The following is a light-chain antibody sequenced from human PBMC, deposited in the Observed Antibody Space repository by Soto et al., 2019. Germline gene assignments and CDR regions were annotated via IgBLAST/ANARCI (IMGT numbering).Light chain of an antibody. Sequence: QSVLTQPASVSGSPGQSITISCTGTSSDVGSYNLVSWYQQHPGKAPKLMIYERSKRPSGVSNRFSGSKSGNTASLTISGLQAEDEADYYCCSYADSSNYVFGTGTKVTVL. CDR2: ERS. CDR3: CSYADSSNYV. J-gene: IGLJ1*01. CDR1: SSDVGSYNL. V-gene: IGLV2-23*01.